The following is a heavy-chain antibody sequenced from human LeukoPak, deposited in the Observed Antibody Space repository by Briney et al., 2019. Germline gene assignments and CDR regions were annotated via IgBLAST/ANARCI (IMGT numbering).Heavy chain of an antibody. CDR2: ISYDGSNK. J-gene: IGHJ3*02. V-gene: IGHV3-30*18. CDR1: GFTFSSYG. D-gene: IGHD3-22*01. Sequence: GGSLRLSGAASGFTFSSYGMHWVRQAPGKGLEWVAVISYDGSNKYYADSVKGRFTISRDNSKNTLYLQMNSLRAEDTAVYYCAKDLAYYDSSGYFAFDIWGQGTMVTVSS. CDR3: AKDLAYYDSSGYFAFDI.